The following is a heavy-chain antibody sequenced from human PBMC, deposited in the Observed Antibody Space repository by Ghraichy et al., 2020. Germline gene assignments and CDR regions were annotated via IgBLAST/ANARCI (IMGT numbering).Heavy chain of an antibody. CDR1: GFTFSTYG. V-gene: IGHV3-48*02. CDR2: ISTSSSNI. CDR3: VRDAQLGSY. D-gene: IGHD1-1*01. Sequence: GGSLRLSCAASGFTFSTYGMNWVRQIPGKGLEWVSYISTSSSNIQYADSVKGRFIISRDNAKNSLYLQMNSLRDEDTAVYYCVRDAQLGSYWGQGTLFTVS. J-gene: IGHJ4*02.